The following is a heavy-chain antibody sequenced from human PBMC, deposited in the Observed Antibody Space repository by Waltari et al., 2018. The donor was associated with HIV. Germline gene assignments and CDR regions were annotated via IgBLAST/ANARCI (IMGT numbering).Heavy chain of an antibody. CDR1: GGSISSSHYY. CDR3: ARGAYYDEDLGYYTVLGAGRHYFVY. CDR2: SLYSADTFSSQAT. Sequence: QPQLQESGPGLVKPSETLSLTCTVSGGSISSSHYYWRWLRLPPGTRLQWVGSSLYSADTFSSQATYYNPFLSIRVTLSLDLATTPFARKLCSLPAANTAVYYCARGAYYDEDLGYYTVLGAGRHYFVYWGQGPLSTCSS. V-gene: IGHV4-39*01. J-gene: IGHJ4*02. D-gene: IGHD3-3*01.